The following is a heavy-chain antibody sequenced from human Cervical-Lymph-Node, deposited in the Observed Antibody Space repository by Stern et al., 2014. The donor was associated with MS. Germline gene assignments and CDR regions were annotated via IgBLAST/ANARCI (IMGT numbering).Heavy chain of an antibody. J-gene: IGHJ5*02. CDR1: SYSISSGYY. CDR2: IYHSGST. V-gene: IGHV4-38-2*02. CDR3: AREEQQLVHGNWFDP. Sequence: QVQLQESGPGLVKPSETLSLTCTVSSYSISSGYYWGWIRQPPGKGLEWIGTIYHSGSTYYNPSLKSRVTISVDPSKNQFSLKLISVTAADTAMYYCAREEQQLVHGNWFDPWGQGTLVTVSS. D-gene: IGHD6-13*01.